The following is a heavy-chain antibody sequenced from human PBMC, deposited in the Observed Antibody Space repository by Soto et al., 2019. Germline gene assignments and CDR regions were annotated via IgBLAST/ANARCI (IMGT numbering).Heavy chain of an antibody. CDR2: IHHSVIT. Sequence: SETLSLTCGVSGYSLNSGYYWGWIRQPPGKGLEWIGSIHHSVITYYSPSLRSRLSLSVDTSKNQFSLKLTSVTAADTAVYYCARAYYDGNNYRTRGWFDPWGQGILVTVSS. D-gene: IGHD3-16*01. CDR1: GYSLNSGYY. CDR3: ARAYYDGNNYRTRGWFDP. V-gene: IGHV4-38-2*01. J-gene: IGHJ5*02.